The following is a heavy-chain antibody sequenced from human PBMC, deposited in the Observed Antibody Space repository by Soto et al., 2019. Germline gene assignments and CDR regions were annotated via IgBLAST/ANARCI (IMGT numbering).Heavy chain of an antibody. V-gene: IGHV5-51*01. D-gene: IGHD6-13*01. CDR3: ARQNLHAGHNVFAI. CDR1: GYSFTSYW. J-gene: IGHJ3*02. CDR2: IYPGDSDT. Sequence: PGXSLKISCKGSGYSFTSYWIGWVRQMPGKSLEWMGIIYPGDSDTRYSPSFQGQVTISADKSISTAYLQWSSLKASDTAMYYCARQNLHAGHNVFAIWGQGTMVTVSS.